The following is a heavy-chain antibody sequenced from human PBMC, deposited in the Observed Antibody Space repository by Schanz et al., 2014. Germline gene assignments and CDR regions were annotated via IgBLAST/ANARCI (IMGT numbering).Heavy chain of an antibody. CDR2: IKQDGSEK. J-gene: IGHJ4*02. V-gene: IGHV3-7*04. CDR1: GFTFSKYW. Sequence: EVPLVESGGGLVQPGGSLRLSCGGSGFTFSKYWMSWVRQAPGKGLEWVANIKQDGSEKYYVDAVKGRFTISRDNTKNSMYLHSKSLRDEDTAVYYCARDNNYGSESCDSWGQGSLVNVSS. CDR3: ARDNNYGSESCDS. D-gene: IGHD3-10*01.